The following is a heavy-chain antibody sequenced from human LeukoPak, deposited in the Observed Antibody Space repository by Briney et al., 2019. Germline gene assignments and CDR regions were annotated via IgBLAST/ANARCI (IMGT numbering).Heavy chain of an antibody. D-gene: IGHD2-15*01. J-gene: IGHJ4*02. CDR3: ARDGGLNTNFDY. CDR2: ITSGGDYI. Sequence: GGSLRLSCAASGFTFNTFNMNWVREAPGKGLEWVSSITSGGDYIYYADSVKGRFTTCRDNSKNSLSMQLNSLRVEDTAVYYCARDGGLNTNFDYWGQGTLVTVSS. CDR1: GFTFNTFN. V-gene: IGHV3-21*01.